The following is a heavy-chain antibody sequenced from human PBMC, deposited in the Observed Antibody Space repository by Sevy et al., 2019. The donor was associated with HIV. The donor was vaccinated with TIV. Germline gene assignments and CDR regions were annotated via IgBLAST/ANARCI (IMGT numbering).Heavy chain of an antibody. D-gene: IGHD2-15*01. CDR3: ARGGYCSGGICYGPPDS. V-gene: IGHV3-21*01. J-gene: IGHJ4*02. CDR1: GFTFSIYS. Sequence: GGSLRLSCAASGFTFSIYSMTWVRQAPGKGLEWVSSISSRSSYIYYADSVKGRFTISRDNAKNSLYLQMNSLRAEDTAVYYCARGGYCSGGICYGPPDSWGQGTLVTVSS. CDR2: ISSRSSYI.